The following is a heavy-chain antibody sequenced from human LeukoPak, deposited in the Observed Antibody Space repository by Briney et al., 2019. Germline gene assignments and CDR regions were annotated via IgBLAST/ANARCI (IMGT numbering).Heavy chain of an antibody. CDR3: ARGPTWNYVVPLDY. V-gene: IGHV1-8*01. Sequence: AVSVKVSCKASGYTFTSYDINWVRQAPGQGLEWMGWMNPNSGNTGYAQKFQGRVTMTRNTSISTAYMELGSLRSEDTAVYYCARGPTWNYVVPLDYWGQGALVTVSS. D-gene: IGHD1-7*01. J-gene: IGHJ4*02. CDR1: GYTFTSYD. CDR2: MNPNSGNT.